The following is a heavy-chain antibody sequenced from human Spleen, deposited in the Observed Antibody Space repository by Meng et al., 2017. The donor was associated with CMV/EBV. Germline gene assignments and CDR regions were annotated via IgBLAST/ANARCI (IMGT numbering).Heavy chain of an antibody. D-gene: IGHD2-2*01. CDR3: ARGCSSTTCYRGNGAMDV. V-gene: IGHV1-2*02. J-gene: IGHJ6*02. CDR1: GYTFSGSY. Sequence: ASVKVSCKASGYTFSGSYIHWVRQAPGQGLEWMGWINPNTGGTNYAQKFEGRVTLTGDTSISTAYMELKRMTSDDTAVYYCARGCSSTTCYRGNGAMDVWGQGTAVTVSS. CDR2: INPNTGGT.